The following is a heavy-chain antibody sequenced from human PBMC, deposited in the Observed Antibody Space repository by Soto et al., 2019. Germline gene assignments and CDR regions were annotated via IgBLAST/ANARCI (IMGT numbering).Heavy chain of an antibody. Sequence: EVQLLESGGGLVQPGGSLRLSCAASGFTFSSYAMSWVRQAPGKGLEWVSAISGSGDSTYYADSVKGRFTISRDNSKNTLYLRMNSLRAEDTAVYYCAKLGSSSWFLDYWGQGTLVTVSS. CDR3: AKLGSSSWFLDY. CDR2: ISGSGDST. V-gene: IGHV3-23*01. J-gene: IGHJ4*02. CDR1: GFTFSSYA. D-gene: IGHD6-13*01.